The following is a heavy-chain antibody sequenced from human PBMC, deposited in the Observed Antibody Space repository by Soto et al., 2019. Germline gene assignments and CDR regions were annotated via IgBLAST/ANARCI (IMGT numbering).Heavy chain of an antibody. D-gene: IGHD6-6*01. Sequence: SETLSLTCTVSGGSISSYYWSWIRQPPGKGLEWIGYIYYSGSTNYNPSLKGRVTISVDTSKNQFSLKLSSVTAADTAVYYCARHWWDGAARPLLTRFYYYYYMDVWGKGTTVTVSS. V-gene: IGHV4-59*08. CDR3: ARHWWDGAARPLLTRFYYYYYMDV. J-gene: IGHJ6*03. CDR2: IYYSGST. CDR1: GGSISSYY.